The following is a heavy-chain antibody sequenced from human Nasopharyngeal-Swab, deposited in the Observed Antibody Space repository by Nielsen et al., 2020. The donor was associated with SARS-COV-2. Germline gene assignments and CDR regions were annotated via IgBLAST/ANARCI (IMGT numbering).Heavy chain of an antibody. CDR1: GFSFTTYW. Sequence: GESLKISCVASGFSFTTYWMHWVRQAPGKGLVWVSRINGDGTWISYADSVKGRFTISRDNSKNTLSLQMNGLGAEDTAVYYCAKDLRGPYFFWGQGTLVTVSS. D-gene: IGHD2/OR15-2a*01. V-gene: IGHV3-74*01. CDR2: INGDGTWI. J-gene: IGHJ4*02. CDR3: AKDLRGPYFF.